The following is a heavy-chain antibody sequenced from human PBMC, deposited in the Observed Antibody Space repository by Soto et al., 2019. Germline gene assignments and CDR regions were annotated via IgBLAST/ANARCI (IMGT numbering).Heavy chain of an antibody. CDR3: ARGGHVVVVTAALDY. J-gene: IGHJ4*02. CDR1: GDTFTDYY. Sequence: QVQLVQSGAEVKKPGASVKVSCKASGDTFTDYYIHWVRQAPGQGLEWMGTVNPSGGHTTYAQHFLGRMTMTRDTSTSTLYMELTSLTSEDTAIDYCARGGHVVVVTAALDYWGQGTLVTVSS. CDR2: VNPSGGHT. D-gene: IGHD2-21*02. V-gene: IGHV1-46*01.